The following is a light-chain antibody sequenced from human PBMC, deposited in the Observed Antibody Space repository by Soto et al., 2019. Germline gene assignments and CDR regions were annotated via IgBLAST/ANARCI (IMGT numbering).Light chain of an antibody. CDR1: NSDVGGYNY. J-gene: IGLJ3*02. Sequence: QSALTQPASVSGSPGQSITISCTGTNSDVGGYNYVSWYQQHPGKAPRFMIYEVSNRPSGVSNRFSGSKSGNTASLTISGLQADDEADYYCCSYTTRSTWVFGGGTQLTVL. CDR2: EVS. V-gene: IGLV2-14*01. CDR3: CSYTTRSTWV.